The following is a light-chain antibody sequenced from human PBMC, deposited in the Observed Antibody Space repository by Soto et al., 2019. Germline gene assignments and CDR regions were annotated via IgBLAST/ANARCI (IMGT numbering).Light chain of an antibody. CDR3: QSYDSSLSGSI. Sequence: VVTQPPSVSGAPGQRVTISCTGSSSNIGAGYNVHWYQQLPGTAPKLLIYGNSNRPSGVPDRFSGSKSGTSASLAITGLQAEDEADYYCQSYDSSLSGSIFGGGTKLTVL. CDR2: GNS. J-gene: IGLJ2*01. V-gene: IGLV1-40*01. CDR1: SSNIGAGYN.